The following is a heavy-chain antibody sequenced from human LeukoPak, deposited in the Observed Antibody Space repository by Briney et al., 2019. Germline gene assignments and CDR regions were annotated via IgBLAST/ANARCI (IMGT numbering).Heavy chain of an antibody. CDR3: AGGGLLWFGELVPDAFDI. CDR1: GGSISSGGYS. V-gene: IGHV4-30-2*01. D-gene: IGHD3-10*01. Sequence: PSQTLSLTCAVSGGSISSGGYSCSWIRQPPGKGLEWIGYIYHSGSTYYNPSLQSRVTISVDRSKNQFSLKLSSVTAADTAVYYCAGGGLLWFGELVPDAFDIWGQGTMVTVSS. J-gene: IGHJ3*02. CDR2: IYHSGST.